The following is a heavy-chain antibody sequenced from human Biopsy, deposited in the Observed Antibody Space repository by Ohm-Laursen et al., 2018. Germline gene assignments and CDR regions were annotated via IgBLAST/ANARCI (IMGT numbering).Heavy chain of an antibody. CDR3: ALQSVAQMKNFDY. Sequence: ASVKVSYKASGFSFTGYYIHWVRQAPGQGLEWMGWISPKSGGTNYAQKFQGNITMTKNTSMSTAYTEMSRLRSDDTAVYYCALQSVAQMKNFDYWGQGTLVTVSS. D-gene: IGHD6-19*01. V-gene: IGHV1-2*02. CDR2: ISPKSGGT. J-gene: IGHJ4*02. CDR1: GFSFTGYY.